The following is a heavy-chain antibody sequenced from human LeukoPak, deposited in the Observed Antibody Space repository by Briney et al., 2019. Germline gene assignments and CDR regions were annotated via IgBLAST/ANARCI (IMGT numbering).Heavy chain of an antibody. CDR2: ISPDGSSA. CDR1: GFTFSRYW. V-gene: IGHV3-74*01. CDR3: ATLRAVVAFDDFDI. Sequence: GGSLRLXCAASGFTFSRYWMHWVRQAPGKGLVWVSRISPDGSSAHYEDSVNGRFTISRDNAKNTLYLQMNSLRAEDTAVYYCATLRAVVAFDDFDIWGQGTMVTVSS. D-gene: IGHD3-22*01. J-gene: IGHJ3*02.